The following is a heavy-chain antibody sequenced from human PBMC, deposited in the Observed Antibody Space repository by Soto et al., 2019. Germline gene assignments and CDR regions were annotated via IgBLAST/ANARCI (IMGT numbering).Heavy chain of an antibody. V-gene: IGHV3-30-3*01. CDR3: ARDIGLVWELLRIVGLDY. CDR2: ISYDGSNK. CDR1: GFTFSSYA. D-gene: IGHD1-26*01. J-gene: IGHJ4*02. Sequence: QVQLVESGGGVVQPGRSLRLSCAASGFTFSSYAMHWVRQAPGKGLEWVAVISYDGSNKYYADSVKGRFTISRDNSKNTLYLQMNSLRAEDTAVYYCARDIGLVWELLRIVGLDYWGQGTLVTVSS.